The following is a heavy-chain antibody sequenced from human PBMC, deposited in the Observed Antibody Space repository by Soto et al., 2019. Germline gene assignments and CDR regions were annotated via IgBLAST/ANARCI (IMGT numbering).Heavy chain of an antibody. Sequence: GGSLRLSCAASGFTFSSYAMSWVRQARGKGLEWVSAISGSGGSTYYADSVKGRFTISRDNSKNTLYLQMNSLRAGDTAVYYCAKGGGSTSRAAFDYWGQGTLVTVSS. CDR2: ISGSGGST. V-gene: IGHV3-23*01. J-gene: IGHJ4*02. CDR1: GFTFSSYA. D-gene: IGHD2-2*01. CDR3: AKGGGSTSRAAFDY.